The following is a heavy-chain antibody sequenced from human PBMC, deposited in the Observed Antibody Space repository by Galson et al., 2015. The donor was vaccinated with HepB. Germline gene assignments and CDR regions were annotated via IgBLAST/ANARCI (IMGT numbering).Heavy chain of an antibody. J-gene: IGHJ4*02. CDR3: ARDDNRWSSDY. Sequence: GAEVKKPGESLKISCKSSGYSFTGYWIGWVRQMPGRGLEWMGIIWPDDSETRYSPSFQGQVTISADKSTSTAHLQWSSLKVSDTATYYCARDDNRWSSDYWGQGTQVTVSS. V-gene: IGHV5-51*01. D-gene: IGHD6-13*01. CDR1: GYSFTGYW. CDR2: IWPDDSET.